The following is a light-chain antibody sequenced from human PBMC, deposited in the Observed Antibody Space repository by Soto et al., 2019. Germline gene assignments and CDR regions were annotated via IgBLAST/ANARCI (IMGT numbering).Light chain of an antibody. Sequence: DIQMTQSPPTLSVSVGARVMITCRASQNINNRLAWYQQRPGKSPKLLVYWASTLESGVPSRFSGSGSGTEVTLSSSGLQPDDYATYDGQRDYTYSPWTVGQGTKVEV. V-gene: IGKV1-5*03. CDR1: QNINNR. CDR2: WAS. J-gene: IGKJ1*01. CDR3: QRDYTYSPWT.